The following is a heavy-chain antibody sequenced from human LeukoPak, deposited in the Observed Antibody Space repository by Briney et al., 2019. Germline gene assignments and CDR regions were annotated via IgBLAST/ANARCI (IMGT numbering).Heavy chain of an antibody. Sequence: SETLSLTCTVSGGSISSYYWSWIRQPPGKGLEWIGYIYYSGSTNYNPSLKSRVTIPVDTSKNQFSLKLSSVTAADTAVYYCASVSGSYSIDYWGQGTLVTVSS. V-gene: IGHV4-59*01. CDR1: GGSISSYY. CDR3: ASVSGSYSIDY. J-gene: IGHJ4*02. CDR2: IYYSGST. D-gene: IGHD1-26*01.